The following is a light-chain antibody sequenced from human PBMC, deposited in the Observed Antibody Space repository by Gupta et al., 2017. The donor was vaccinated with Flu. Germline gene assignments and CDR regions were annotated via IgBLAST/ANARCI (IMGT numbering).Light chain of an antibody. CDR3: SSYTSGSALVVV. CDR2: DVS. Sequence: QSALTQPASVSGSPGQSITISCTETSSDVGGYNYVSWYQQRPGKAPKLMIYDVSNRPSGVSNRFSGCKSGNTASLTISGLQAEDEADYYCSSYTSGSALVVVFGGGTKLTVL. CDR1: SSDVGGYNY. J-gene: IGLJ2*01. V-gene: IGLV2-14*01.